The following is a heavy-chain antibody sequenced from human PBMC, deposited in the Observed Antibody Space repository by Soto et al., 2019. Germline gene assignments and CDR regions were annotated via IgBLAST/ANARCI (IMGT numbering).Heavy chain of an antibody. CDR3: ARDSGRGGADDY. D-gene: IGHD3-16*01. J-gene: IGHJ4*02. V-gene: IGHV3-48*01. CDR1: GFTFSSYS. Sequence: EVQLVESGGGLVQPGGSLRLSCAASGFTFSSYSMTWVRQAPGKGLEWVSYIGRSASPIYYADSVRGRFSISRDNAKNSLYLQMNSLRGDDTAVYYCARDSGRGGADDYWGQGTLVTVSS. CDR2: IGRSASPI.